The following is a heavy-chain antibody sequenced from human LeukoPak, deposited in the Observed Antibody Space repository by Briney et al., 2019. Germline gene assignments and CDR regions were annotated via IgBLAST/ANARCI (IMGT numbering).Heavy chain of an antibody. J-gene: IGHJ3*02. Sequence: GGSLRLSCAATGFTFSNNDMNWVRQAPGKGLEWVSSISSSSSYIYYADSVKGRFTISRDNAKNSLYLQMNSLRAEDTAVYYCARVWVVFRFLEWSPGAFDIWGQGTMVTVSS. V-gene: IGHV3-21*01. D-gene: IGHD3-3*01. CDR1: GFTFSNND. CDR3: ARVWVVFRFLEWSPGAFDI. CDR2: ISSSSSYI.